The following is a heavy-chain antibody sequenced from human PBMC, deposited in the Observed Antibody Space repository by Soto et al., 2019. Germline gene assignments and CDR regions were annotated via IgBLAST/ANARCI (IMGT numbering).Heavy chain of an antibody. D-gene: IGHD1-26*01. Sequence: DVQLLESGGALVQPGGSLRLSCVVSGFIFSSSAMNWVRQAPGKGLEWDSTISGSGVSKYYADSVKGRFTISRDNSNNTVSLQMNSLRAEDAAVYYCAKDRSPGATTWNVYWGQGTLVTVSS. CDR2: ISGSGVSK. J-gene: IGHJ4*02. CDR1: GFIFSSSA. CDR3: AKDRSPGATTWNVY. V-gene: IGHV3-23*01.